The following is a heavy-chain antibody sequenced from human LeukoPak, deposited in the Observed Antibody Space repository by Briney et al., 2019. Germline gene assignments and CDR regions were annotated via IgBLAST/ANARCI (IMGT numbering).Heavy chain of an antibody. Sequence: ASVKVSCKASGGTFSSYAISWVRQAPGQGLEWMGRIIPILGIANYAQKFQGRVTMTTDTSTSTAYMELRSLRSDDTAVYYCARDQYYYGSGSYPVGDYWGQGTLVTVSS. J-gene: IGHJ4*02. V-gene: IGHV1-69*04. CDR2: IIPILGIA. CDR3: ARDQYYYGSGSYPVGDY. CDR1: GGTFSSYA. D-gene: IGHD3-10*01.